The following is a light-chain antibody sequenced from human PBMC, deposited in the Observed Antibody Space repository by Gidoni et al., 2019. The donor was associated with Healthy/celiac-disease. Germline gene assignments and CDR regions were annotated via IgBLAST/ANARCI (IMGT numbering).Light chain of an antibody. CDR1: QSISSS. J-gene: IGKJ1*01. Sequence: DIQMTQSPSSLSASVGDRVTITCRASQSISSSLNWYQQKPGKAPKLLIYAASSLQSGVPSRFSGSGSGTDFTLTISSLQPEDFATYYWQQSYSTPVAFGQGTKVEIK. CDR2: AAS. CDR3: QQSYSTPVA. V-gene: IGKV1-39*01.